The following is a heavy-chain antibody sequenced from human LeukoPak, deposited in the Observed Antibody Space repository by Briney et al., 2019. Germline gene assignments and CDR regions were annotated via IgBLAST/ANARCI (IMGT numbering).Heavy chain of an antibody. CDR1: GYTFTGCY. CDR2: INPNSGGT. CDR3: ARDNSIHERGWWFDP. Sequence: ASVKVSCKASGYTFTGCYMHWVRQAPGQGLEWMGWINPNSGGTNYAQKFQGRVTMTRDTSISTAYMELSRLRSDDTAVYYCARDNSIHERGWWFDPWGQGTLVTVSS. V-gene: IGHV1-2*02. J-gene: IGHJ5*02. D-gene: IGHD4-23*01.